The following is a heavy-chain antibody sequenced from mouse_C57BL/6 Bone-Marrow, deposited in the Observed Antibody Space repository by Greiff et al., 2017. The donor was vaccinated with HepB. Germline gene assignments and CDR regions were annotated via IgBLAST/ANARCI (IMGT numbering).Heavy chain of an antibody. V-gene: IGHV10-1*01. J-gene: IGHJ4*01. D-gene: IGHD2-4*01. CDR1: GFSFNTYA. CDR2: IRSKSNNYAT. CDR3: VRQGNYEDAMDD. Sequence: EVKVVESGGGLVQPKGSLKLSCAASGFSFNTYAMNWVRQAPGKGLEWVARIRSKSNNYATYYADSVKDRFTISRDDSESMLYLQMNNLKTEDTAMYYCVRQGNYEDAMDDWGQGTSVTVSS.